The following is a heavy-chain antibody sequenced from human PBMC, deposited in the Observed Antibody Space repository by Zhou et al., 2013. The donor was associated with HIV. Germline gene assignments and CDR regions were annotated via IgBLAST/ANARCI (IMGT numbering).Heavy chain of an antibody. CDR1: GVNFGTFG. D-gene: IGHD3-22*01. Sequence: QVPVVQSGAEVKKPGSSVRITCKASGVNFGTFGITWVRQAPGQGLEWMAGVIPIFGFVNHARRFQGRVAITAAESTRTVYLELSSLRSEDTAVYYCARCYYDNSGCDFWGQGTLVTVSS. CDR3: ARCYYDNSGCDF. V-gene: IGHV1-69*12. J-gene: IGHJ4*02. CDR2: VIPIFGFV.